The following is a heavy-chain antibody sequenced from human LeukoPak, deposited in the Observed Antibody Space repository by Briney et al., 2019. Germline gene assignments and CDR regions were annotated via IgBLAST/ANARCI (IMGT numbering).Heavy chain of an antibody. Sequence: GGALRLSCAASGFTFSNAWMSWVRQAPGKGVEGVGRIKSKTDGGTTDYAARGKGRFTITREEKKNKLYLQMNSLKTEDTAVYYCTTDRPDGFDYWGQGTLVTVSS. CDR2: IKSKTDGGTT. J-gene: IGHJ4*02. D-gene: IGHD1-14*01. CDR1: GFTFSNAW. V-gene: IGHV3-15*01. CDR3: TTDRPDGFDY.